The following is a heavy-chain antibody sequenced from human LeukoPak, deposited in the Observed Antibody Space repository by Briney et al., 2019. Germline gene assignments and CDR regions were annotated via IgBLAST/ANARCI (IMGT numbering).Heavy chain of an antibody. J-gene: IGHJ5*02. CDR2: ISGSGGST. Sequence: GGSLRLSCAASGFTFSSYAMSWVRQAPGKGLEWVSAISGSGGSTYYADSVKGRFTISRDNSKNTLYLQMNSLRAEGTAVYYCAKSWVDSGSYFATWGQGTLVTVSS. D-gene: IGHD1-26*01. CDR1: GFTFSSYA. V-gene: IGHV3-23*01. CDR3: AKSWVDSGSYFAT.